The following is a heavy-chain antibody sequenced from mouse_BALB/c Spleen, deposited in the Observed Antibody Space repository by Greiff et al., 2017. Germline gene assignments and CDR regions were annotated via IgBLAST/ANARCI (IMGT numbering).Heavy chain of an antibody. D-gene: IGHD2-4*01. Sequence: EVQLHQSGTVLARPGASVKMSCKASGYSFTSYWMHWVKQRPGQGLEWIGAIYPGNSDTSYNQKFKGKAKLTAVTSASTAYMELSSLTNEDSAVYYCTRSLYDYDDWFAYWGQGTLVTVSA. CDR1: GYSFTSYW. CDR3: TRSLYDYDDWFAY. V-gene: IGHV1-5*01. J-gene: IGHJ3*01. CDR2: IYPGNSDT.